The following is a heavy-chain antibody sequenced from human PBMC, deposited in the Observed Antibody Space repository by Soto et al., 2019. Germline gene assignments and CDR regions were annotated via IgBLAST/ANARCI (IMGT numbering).Heavy chain of an antibody. Sequence: SVTLSLTCTVTIISNPINYWCWIRQPPGKGLEWIGYFYYSGSTNYNPSLKSRVTISVDTSKNQFSLKLSSVTAADTAVYYCARVWGGAFDIWGQGTMVT. J-gene: IGHJ3*02. V-gene: IGHV4-59*07. CDR1: IISNPINY. CDR2: FYYSGST. CDR3: ARVWGGAFDI. D-gene: IGHD3-10*01.